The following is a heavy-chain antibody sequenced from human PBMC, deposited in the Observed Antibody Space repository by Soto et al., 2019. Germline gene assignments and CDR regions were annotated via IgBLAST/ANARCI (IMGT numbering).Heavy chain of an antibody. V-gene: IGHV4-59*01. CDR2: IYDSGST. CDR3: ARGSWSSRSWDEYYDGLDV. D-gene: IGHD6-13*01. Sequence: QVQLQESGPGLVKPSETLSLTCTVSGGSINSYYWSWIRQTPGKGLEWIGEIYDSGSTNYNPSLKSRVTMSEDTSKNQFSLKLSSVTAADTAVYYCARGSWSSRSWDEYYDGLDVWGQGTTVTVSS. J-gene: IGHJ6*02. CDR1: GGSINSYY.